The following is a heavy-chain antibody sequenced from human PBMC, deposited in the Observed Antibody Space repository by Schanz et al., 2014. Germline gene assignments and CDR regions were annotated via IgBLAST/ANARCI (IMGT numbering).Heavy chain of an antibody. CDR1: GFTFSTYC. D-gene: IGHD1-26*01. CDR3: AGDWASGRYYSDY. V-gene: IGHV3-48*01. Sequence: EVQLVESGGGLVQPGGSLRLSCAASGFTFSTYCMSWVRQTPEKGLEWVSYISTSSTTRYYAASLRGRFTISRDDAKNSVYLQMNSLRTEDTAVYYCAGDWASGRYYSDYWGQGTLVTVSS. J-gene: IGHJ4*02. CDR2: ISTSSTTR.